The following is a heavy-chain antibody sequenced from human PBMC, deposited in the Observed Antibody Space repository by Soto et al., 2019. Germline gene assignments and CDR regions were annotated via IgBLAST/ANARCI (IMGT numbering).Heavy chain of an antibody. CDR2: ISANKGNT. V-gene: IGHV1-18*04. J-gene: IGHJ6*02. CDR3: AREILSPDFYFHGMDV. D-gene: IGHD2-15*01. CDR1: GYTFTSYD. Sequence: ASVKVSCKASGYTFTSYDMSWVRQAPGQGLEWMGWISANKGNTKYAQKFQGRVTMTTDTSTSTAYMELSSLRSDDTAVYYCAREILSPDFYFHGMDVWGQGTMVTSP.